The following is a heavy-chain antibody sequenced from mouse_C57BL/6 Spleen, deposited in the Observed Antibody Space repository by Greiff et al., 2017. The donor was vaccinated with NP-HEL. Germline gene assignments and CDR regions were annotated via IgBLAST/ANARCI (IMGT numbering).Heavy chain of an antibody. D-gene: IGHD4-1*01. CDR1: GFTFSDYY. J-gene: IGHJ3*01. V-gene: IGHV5-16*01. Sequence: VQLKESEGGLVQPGSSMKLSCTASGFTFSDYYMAWVRQVPEKGLEWVANINYDGSSTYYLDSLKSRFIISRDNAKNILYLQMSSLKSEDTATYYCARSSWDGGFAYWGQGTLVTVSA. CDR3: ARSSWDGGFAY. CDR2: INYDGSST.